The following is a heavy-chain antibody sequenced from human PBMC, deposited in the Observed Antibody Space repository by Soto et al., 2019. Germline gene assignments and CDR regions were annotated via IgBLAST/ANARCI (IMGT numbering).Heavy chain of an antibody. V-gene: IGHV5-10-1*01. D-gene: IGHD6-6*01. CDR3: ASFTDSSYGDYYYYGMDV. Sequence: RGESLKISCKGSGYSFTSYWISWVRQMPGKGLEWMGRIDPSDSYTNYSPSFQGHVTISADKSISTAYLQWSSLKASDTAMYYCASFTDSSYGDYYYYGMDVWGQGTTVTVSS. J-gene: IGHJ6*02. CDR1: GYSFTSYW. CDR2: IDPSDSYT.